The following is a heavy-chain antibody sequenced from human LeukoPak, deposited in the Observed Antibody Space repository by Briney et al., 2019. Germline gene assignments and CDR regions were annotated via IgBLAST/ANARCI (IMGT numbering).Heavy chain of an antibody. V-gene: IGHV4-34*01. CDR2: INHSGST. J-gene: IGHJ5*02. CDR3: GRDQDSSWYGGWFDP. D-gene: IGHD6-13*01. CDR1: GGSFSGYY. Sequence: SETLSLTCAVYGGSFSGYYWSWIRQPPGKGLEWIGEINHSGSTNYNPSLKSRVTISVDTSKKKFSLKLSYVTAADTAAYYYGRDQDSSWYGGWFDPWGQGTLVTVSS.